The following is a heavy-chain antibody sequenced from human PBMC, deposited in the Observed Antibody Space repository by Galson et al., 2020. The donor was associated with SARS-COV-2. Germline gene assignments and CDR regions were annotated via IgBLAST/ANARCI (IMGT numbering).Heavy chain of an antibody. CDR1: GDSVSSNTAA. V-gene: IGHV6-1*01. D-gene: IGHD3-10*01. J-gene: IGHJ4*02. Sequence: SQTLSLTCSISGDSVSSNTAAWHWIRQSPSRGLEWLGRTYYRSTWSNDYAVSVKSRMIINPDTSKNQFSLQLKSVTPEDTAVYYCARRGGGSGSSLDYWGQGILVTVSS. CDR3: ARRGGGSGSSLDY. CDR2: TYYRSTWSN.